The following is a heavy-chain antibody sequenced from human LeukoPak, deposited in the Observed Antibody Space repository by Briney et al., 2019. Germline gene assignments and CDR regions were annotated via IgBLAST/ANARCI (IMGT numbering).Heavy chain of an antibody. Sequence: GGSLRLSCAASGFTFSSYAMSWVRQAPGKGLEWVSAISGSGGSTYYADSVKGRFTISRDNSKNTLYLQMNSLRAEDTAVYYCAKGHPSHYDILTGCYFDYWGQGTLVTVSS. V-gene: IGHV3-23*01. CDR2: ISGSGGST. CDR3: AKGHPSHYDILTGCYFDY. J-gene: IGHJ4*02. D-gene: IGHD3-9*01. CDR1: GFTFSSYA.